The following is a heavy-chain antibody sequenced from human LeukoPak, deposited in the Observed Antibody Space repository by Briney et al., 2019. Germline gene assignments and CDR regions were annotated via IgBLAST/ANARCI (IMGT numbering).Heavy chain of an antibody. J-gene: IGHJ4*02. CDR1: GYTFTSYG. CDR3: ARGDYCSVGSCHSRY. CDR2: ISAYNGNT. D-gene: IGHD2-15*01. V-gene: IGHV1-18*01. Sequence: ASVKVSCKASGYTFTSYGISWVRQAPGQGLEWMGWISAYNGNTNYAQKLQGRVTMTTDTSTSTAYMELRSLRSEDTAVYYCARGDYCSVGSCHSRYWGQGTLVTVSS.